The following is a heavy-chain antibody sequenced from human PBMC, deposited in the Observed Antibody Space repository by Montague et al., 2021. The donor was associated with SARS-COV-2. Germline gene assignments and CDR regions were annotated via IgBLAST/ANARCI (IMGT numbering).Heavy chain of an antibody. D-gene: IGHD4-23*01. V-gene: IGHV4-34*01. Sequence: SETLSLTCAVYGGSLSGYYWTWIRQYPGKGLEWIVEISHSGTTNYNFNPSLRGRVTISVDTSKSQFSLKLSSVTAADTGVYYCARWDPQTLTLIGLRGKSASDYWGQGTLVTVSS. CDR3: ARWDPQTLTLIGLRGKSASDY. J-gene: IGHJ4*02. CDR1: GGSLSGYY. CDR2: ISHSGTT.